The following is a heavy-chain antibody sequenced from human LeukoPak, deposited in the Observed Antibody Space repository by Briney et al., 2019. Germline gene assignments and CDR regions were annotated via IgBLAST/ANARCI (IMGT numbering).Heavy chain of an antibody. D-gene: IGHD6-19*01. CDR1: GGSISYYY. J-gene: IGHJ4*02. CDR2: VYYSGTT. Sequence: SETLSLTCSVSGGSISYYYWGWIRQPPGKALEWIGSVYYSGTTSYNPSLKSRVTISVDMSKNHFSLRLSSVTAADTAMYYCARGTLYSGWSYYFDYWGQGSRVTVSS. V-gene: IGHV4-39*07. CDR3: ARGTLYSGWSYYFDY.